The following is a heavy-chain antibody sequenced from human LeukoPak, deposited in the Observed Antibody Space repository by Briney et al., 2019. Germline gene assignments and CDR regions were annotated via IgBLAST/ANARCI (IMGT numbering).Heavy chain of an antibody. CDR2: INRDGNEK. Sequence: PGGSLRVSCAASGFSFTTYWMSWVRQAPGKGLEWVANINRDGNEKYYVHSVRGRFTISRDNAKNSLYLQMNSLRVEDTAVYYCARNLFWRFDTWGQGALVTVSS. CDR1: GFSFTTYW. J-gene: IGHJ5*02. CDR3: ARNLFWRFDT. D-gene: IGHD3-9*01. V-gene: IGHV3-7*02.